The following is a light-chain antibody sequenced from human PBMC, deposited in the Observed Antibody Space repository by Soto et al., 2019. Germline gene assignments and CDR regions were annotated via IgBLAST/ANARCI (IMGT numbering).Light chain of an antibody. CDR2: EGN. V-gene: IGLV2-23*01. CDR3: CPYASSNTFV. Sequence: QSALTQPASVSGSPGQSITISCTGTSSDVGSYDLVSWYQHRPGTDPKLMISEGNKRPSGVSDRFSGSKSGDTASLTISGLQADDEADYYCCPYASSNTFVFGHGTRVTVL. J-gene: IGLJ1*01. CDR1: SSDVGSYDL.